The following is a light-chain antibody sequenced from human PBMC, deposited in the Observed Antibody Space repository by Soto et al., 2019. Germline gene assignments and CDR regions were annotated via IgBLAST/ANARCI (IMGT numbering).Light chain of an antibody. J-gene: IGLJ2*01. CDR2: EVT. Sequence: QSALTQPPSASGSPGQSVAVSCTGTSSDIGSYVFVSWYQQHPRKAPKLLIYEVTKRPSGVPDRFSGSKSGNTASLTVSGLQVEDEADYYCSIYAGGNSVIFGGGTKLTVL. CDR3: SIYAGGNSVI. V-gene: IGLV2-8*01. CDR1: SSDIGSYVF.